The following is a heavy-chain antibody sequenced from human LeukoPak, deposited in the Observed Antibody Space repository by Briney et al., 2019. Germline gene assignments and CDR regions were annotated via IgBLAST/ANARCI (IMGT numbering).Heavy chain of an antibody. D-gene: IGHD6-19*01. CDR2: IKQDGSEK. CDR3: ARGSGWTDY. CDR1: GFTFSNYW. J-gene: IGHJ4*02. V-gene: IGHV3-7*01. Sequence: TGGSLRLSCEASGFTFSNYWMTWVRQAPGKGLERVANIKQDGSEKYYVDSVKGRFTVSRDNAKQSLYLQMNSLRAEDTAVYYCARGSGWTDYWGQGTLVTVSS.